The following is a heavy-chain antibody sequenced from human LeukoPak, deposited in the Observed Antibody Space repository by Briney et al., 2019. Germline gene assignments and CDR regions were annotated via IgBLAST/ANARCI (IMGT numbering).Heavy chain of an antibody. CDR1: GYTFTSYG. CDR3: AAVDYDFWRFDY. V-gene: IGHV1-18*01. D-gene: IGHD3-3*01. Sequence: GASVTVSCMASGYTFTSYGISWVRQAPGHGLEWMGWISAYNSSTNDAQKLQGRGPMATDTSTSTAYMELRSLRSDDAAVYYCAAVDYDFWRFDYWGQGTLVTVSS. CDR2: ISAYNSST. J-gene: IGHJ4*02.